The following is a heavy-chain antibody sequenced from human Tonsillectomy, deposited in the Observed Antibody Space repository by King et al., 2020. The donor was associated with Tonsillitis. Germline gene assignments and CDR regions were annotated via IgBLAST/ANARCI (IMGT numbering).Heavy chain of an antibody. J-gene: IGHJ4*02. D-gene: IGHD2-21*01. CDR2: IYSGGST. V-gene: IGHV3-53*01. CDR1: GFTVSSNY. CDR3: ARVSSAYCGGDCYSYYFDY. Sequence: DVQLVESGGGLIQPGGSLRLSCAASGFTVSSNYMSWVRQAPGKGLEWVSVIYSGGSTYYADSVKGRFTISRYNSKNTLYLQMNSLRAEDTAVYYCARVSSAYCGGDCYSYYFDYWGQGTLVTVSS.